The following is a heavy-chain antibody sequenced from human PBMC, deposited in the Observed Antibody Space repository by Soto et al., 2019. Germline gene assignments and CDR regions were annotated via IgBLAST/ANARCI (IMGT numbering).Heavy chain of an antibody. CDR3: AHSSTTTIFGVVIPSNWFDP. CDR1: GFSLSSSGAS. D-gene: IGHD3-3*01. V-gene: IGHV2-5*01. J-gene: IGHJ5*02. Sequence: SGPTLANPTQTLTLTCSFAGFSLSSSGASVGWIRQPPGKSLEWLALIYWNDDKRLNPSLKSRLTVTKDTSKDQVVLTMTNMDPVDTAIYYCAHSSTTTIFGVVIPSNWFDPWGQGTLVTVSS. CDR2: IYWNDDK.